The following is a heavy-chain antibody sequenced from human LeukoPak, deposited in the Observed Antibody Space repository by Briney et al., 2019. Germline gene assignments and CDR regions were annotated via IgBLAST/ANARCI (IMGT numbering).Heavy chain of an antibody. Sequence: GSLRLSCAASGFTFNNYGMSWVRQAPGKGLECVSGISGSGVTTYYADSVEGRFTISRDNAKNSLYLQMNSLRAEDTAVYYCARAVDTAMEIDYWGQGTLVTVSS. J-gene: IGHJ4*02. CDR2: ISGSGVTT. CDR1: GFTFNNYG. D-gene: IGHD5-18*01. V-gene: IGHV3-23*01. CDR3: ARAVDTAMEIDY.